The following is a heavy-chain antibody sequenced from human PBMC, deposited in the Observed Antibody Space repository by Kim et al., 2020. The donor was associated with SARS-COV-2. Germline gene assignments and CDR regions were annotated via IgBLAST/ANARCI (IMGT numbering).Heavy chain of an antibody. V-gene: IGHV4-59*01. Sequence: SETLSLTCTVSGGSISSYYWSWIRQPPGKGLEWIGYIYYSGSTNYNPSLKSRVTISVDTSKNQFSLKLSSVTAADTAVYYCARQTFLISSSSWSGDCSGGSCYGDWFDPWGQGTLVTVSS. J-gene: IGHJ5*02. CDR3: ARQTFLISSSSWSGDCSGGSCYGDWFDP. CDR2: IYYSGST. D-gene: IGHD2-15*01. CDR1: GGSISSYY.